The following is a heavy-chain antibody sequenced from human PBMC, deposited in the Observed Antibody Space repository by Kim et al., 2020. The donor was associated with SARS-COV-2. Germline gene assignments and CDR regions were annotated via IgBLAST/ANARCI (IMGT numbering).Heavy chain of an antibody. CDR2: INHSGST. CDR1: GGSFSGYY. J-gene: IGHJ4*02. V-gene: IGHV4-34*01. CDR3: ARDLGITGTRWHDY. Sequence: SETLSLTCAVYGGSFSGYYWSWIRQPPGKGLEWIGEINHSGSTNYNPSLKSRVTISVDTSKNQFSLKLSSVTAADTAVYYCARDLGITGTRWHDYWGQGTLVTVSS. D-gene: IGHD1-20*01.